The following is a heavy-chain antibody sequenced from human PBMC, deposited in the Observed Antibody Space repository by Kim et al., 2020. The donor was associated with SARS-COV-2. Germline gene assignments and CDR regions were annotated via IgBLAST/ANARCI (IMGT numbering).Heavy chain of an antibody. V-gene: IGHV4-39*01. CDR2: LSFSGRT. Sequence: GLEWILCLSFSGRTHYHPSLARRVPTSLDPSKTPFSLQLTSVTAADTAVYHCARLYAFTGSYTAYYFDFWGQGTLVTVSS. CDR3: ARLYAFTGSYTAYYFDF. D-gene: IGHD3-10*01. J-gene: IGHJ4*02.